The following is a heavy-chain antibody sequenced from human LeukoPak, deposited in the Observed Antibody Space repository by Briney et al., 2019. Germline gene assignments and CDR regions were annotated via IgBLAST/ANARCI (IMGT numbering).Heavy chain of an antibody. D-gene: IGHD7-27*01. CDR1: GFTFSSYG. CDR3: AKDAGAAGDRFGY. CDR2: IWYDGSNK. V-gene: IGHV3-33*06. J-gene: IGHJ4*02. Sequence: GGSLRLSCAASGFTFSSYGMHWVRQAPGKGLEWVAVIWYDGSNKYYADSVKGRFTISRDNSKNTLYLQMNSLRAEDTAVYYCAKDAGAAGDRFGYWGQGTLVTVSS.